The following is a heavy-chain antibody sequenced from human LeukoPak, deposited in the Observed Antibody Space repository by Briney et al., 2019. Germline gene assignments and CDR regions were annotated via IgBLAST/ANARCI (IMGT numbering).Heavy chain of an antibody. J-gene: IGHJ3*02. Sequence: GGSLRLSCAASGFTFSSYGIHWVRQAPGKGLEWVAVISHDGTNKYYEDSVKGRFTISRDNSKNTLYLQMNSLRAEDTAVYYCASDIVVSTGAFDIWGQGTMVTVSS. V-gene: IGHV3-30*03. CDR3: ASDIVVSTGAFDI. CDR2: ISHDGTNK. D-gene: IGHD2-15*01. CDR1: GFTFSSYG.